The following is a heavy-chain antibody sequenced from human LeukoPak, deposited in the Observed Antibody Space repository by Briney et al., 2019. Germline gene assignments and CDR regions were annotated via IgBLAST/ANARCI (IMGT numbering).Heavy chain of an antibody. D-gene: IGHD6-6*01. Sequence: GGSLRLSCAASGFTFSSYWMSCVRQAPGKGLEWVANIKQDGSEKYYVASVKRRFTISRDNAKNSLYLQMNSLRAEDTAVYYCAVSRGEYSSSRPFDYWGQGTLVTVSS. CDR2: IKQDGSEK. CDR1: GFTFSSYW. V-gene: IGHV3-7*01. CDR3: AVSRGEYSSSRPFDY. J-gene: IGHJ4*02.